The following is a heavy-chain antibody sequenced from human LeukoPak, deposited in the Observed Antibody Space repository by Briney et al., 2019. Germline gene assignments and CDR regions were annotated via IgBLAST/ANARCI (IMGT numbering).Heavy chain of an antibody. D-gene: IGHD3-10*01. J-gene: IGHJ4*02. CDR1: GFTFSTYG. CDR2: ISSSSSAI. V-gene: IGHV3-48*01. Sequence: PGGSLRLSCAASGFTFSTYGMNWVRQAPGGGLEWVSYISSSSSAIDYADSVKGRFTISRDNAKNSLYLQMNSLRAEDTAVYYCARDLGVVRGAITPDYWGQGTLVTVSS. CDR3: ARDLGVVRGAITPDY.